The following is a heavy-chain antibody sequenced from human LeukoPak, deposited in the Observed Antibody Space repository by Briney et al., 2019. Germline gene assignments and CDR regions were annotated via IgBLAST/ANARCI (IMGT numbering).Heavy chain of an antibody. V-gene: IGHV3-11*04. Sequence: GGSLRLSCAASGFNFGDYYMTWIRQAPGKGAEWLSVISGDSTKIYSPDSVKGRFTVSRDNSRNSLTLHMNSLTVDDTALYYCARAFHSSRRFFSPGAFDVWGRGTLVTVSS. CDR3: ARAFHSSRRFFSPGAFDV. CDR2: ISGDSTKI. J-gene: IGHJ3*01. CDR1: GFNFGDYY. D-gene: IGHD2-2*01.